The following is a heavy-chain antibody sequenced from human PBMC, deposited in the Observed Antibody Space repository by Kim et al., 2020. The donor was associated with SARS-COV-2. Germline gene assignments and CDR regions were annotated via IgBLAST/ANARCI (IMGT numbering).Heavy chain of an antibody. Sequence: GGSLRLSCAASGFTFSDFWMHWVRQSPGKGLVWVARINTDGRTRDYADSVKGRFTISRDNTKNIVYLQMNSLRVEDTAMYYCARDFLHRGWRQGTLVTAS. J-gene: IGHJ4*02. CDR1: GFTFSDFW. CDR2: INTDGRTR. CDR3: ARDFLHRG. V-gene: IGHV3-74*01. D-gene: IGHD3-10*01.